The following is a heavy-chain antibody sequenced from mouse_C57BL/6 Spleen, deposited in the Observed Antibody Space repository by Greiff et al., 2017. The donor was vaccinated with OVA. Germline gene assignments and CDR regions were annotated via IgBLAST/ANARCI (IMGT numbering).Heavy chain of an antibody. V-gene: IGHV1-82*01. CDR3: ARSGITTGPGY. CDR2: IYPGDGDP. Sequence: QVQLQQSGPELVKPGASVKISCKASGYAFSSSWMNWVKQRPGTGLEWIGRIYPGDGDPNYNGTFKGKATLTADKSSSTAYMQLSSLTSEDSAVDFCARSGITTGPGYWGQGTTRTVSS. D-gene: IGHD1-1*01. CDR1: GYAFSSSW. J-gene: IGHJ2*01.